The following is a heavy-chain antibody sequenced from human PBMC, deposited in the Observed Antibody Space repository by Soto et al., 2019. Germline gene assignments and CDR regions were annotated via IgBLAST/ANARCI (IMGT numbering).Heavy chain of an antibody. D-gene: IGHD3-3*01. CDR1: GYTFTLYA. CDR3: ARDQRRDYDFWSGYSQGFDY. CDR2: INAANGNT. Sequence: ASVKVSCKASGYTFTLYAMHWVRQAPGQRLEWMGWINAANGNTKSSQKFQGRVTFTRDTSASTGYMELSTLNSADTAVYYCARDQRRDYDFWSGYSQGFDYWGQGTPVTVYS. J-gene: IGHJ4*02. V-gene: IGHV1-3*01.